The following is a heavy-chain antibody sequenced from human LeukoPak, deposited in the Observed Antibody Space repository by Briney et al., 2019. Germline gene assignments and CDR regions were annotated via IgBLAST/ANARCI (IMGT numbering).Heavy chain of an antibody. CDR2: ISAYNGNT. J-gene: IGHJ6*02. CDR1: GYTFTSYG. Sequence: EASVKVSCKASGYTFTSYGISWVRQAPGQGLEWMGWISAYNGNTNYAQKLQGRVTMTTDTSTSTAYMELRSLRSDDTAVYYCARGKGVGITIFGVVTRTPYGMDVWGQGTTVTVSS. CDR3: ARGKGVGITIFGVVTRTPYGMDV. D-gene: IGHD3-3*01. V-gene: IGHV1-18*01.